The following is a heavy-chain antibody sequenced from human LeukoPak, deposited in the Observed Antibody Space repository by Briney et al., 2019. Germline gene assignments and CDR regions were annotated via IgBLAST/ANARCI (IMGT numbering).Heavy chain of an antibody. V-gene: IGHV3-48*03. Sequence: GGSLRLSCAASGFTFSSYEMNWVRQAPGKGLEWVSYISSSGSTIYYADSVKGRFTISRDNAKNTLYLQLNSLRAEDTAVYYCARGYWGSTGSDPWGQGTLVTVSS. CDR2: ISSSGSTI. CDR3: ARGYWGSTGSDP. D-gene: IGHD7-27*01. J-gene: IGHJ5*02. CDR1: GFTFSSYE.